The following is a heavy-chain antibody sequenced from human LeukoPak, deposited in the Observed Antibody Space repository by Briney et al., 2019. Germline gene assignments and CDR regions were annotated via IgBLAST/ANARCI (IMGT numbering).Heavy chain of an antibody. J-gene: IGHJ4*02. Sequence: SGGSLRLSCAASGFTFSDYYMSWIRQAPGKGLGWVSYISSSSSYTNYADSVKGRFTISRDNAKNSLYLQMNSLRAEDTAVYYCARDRAVAGTADMDYWGQGTLVTVSS. CDR1: GFTFSDYY. D-gene: IGHD6-19*01. CDR3: ARDRAVAGTADMDY. V-gene: IGHV3-11*06. CDR2: ISSSSSYT.